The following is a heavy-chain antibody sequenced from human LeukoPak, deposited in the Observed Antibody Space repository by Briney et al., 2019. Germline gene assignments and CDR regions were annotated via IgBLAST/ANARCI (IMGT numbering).Heavy chain of an antibody. J-gene: IGHJ4*02. CDR1: GFTFSSYA. V-gene: IGHV3-23*01. CDR3: AILSCSGGSCKTNDY. CDR2: ISGSGGST. D-gene: IGHD2-15*01. Sequence: EGSLRLSCAASGFTFSSYAMSWVRQAPGKGLEWVSAISGSGGSTYYADSVKGRFTISRDNSKNTLYLQMNSLRAEDTAVYYCAILSCSGGSCKTNDYWGQGTLVTVSS.